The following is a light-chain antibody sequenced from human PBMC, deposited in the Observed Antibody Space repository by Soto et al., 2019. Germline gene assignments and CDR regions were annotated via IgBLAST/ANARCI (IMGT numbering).Light chain of an antibody. V-gene: IGKV1-27*01. CDR3: QKYNSAPSLT. J-gene: IGKJ4*01. CDR2: AAS. Sequence: DIQMTQSPSSLSASVGDRVTITCRASHGISNFLAWYQQRPGKVPKVLIYAASTLQSGVPSRFSGSGSGTDFPLTISSLQPEDVATYYCQKYNSAPSLTFGGGTKVEIK. CDR1: HGISNF.